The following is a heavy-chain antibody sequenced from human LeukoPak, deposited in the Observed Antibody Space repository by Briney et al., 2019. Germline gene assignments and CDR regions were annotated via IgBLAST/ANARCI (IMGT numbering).Heavy chain of an antibody. Sequence: SETLSLTGTVSGGSISSSSYCWGWIRQPPGKGLEWIGSIYYSGSTYYNPSLKSRVTISVDTSKNQFSLKLSSVTAADTAVYYCAREKNQWLVRGGFDYWGQGTLVTVSS. V-gene: IGHV4-39*07. D-gene: IGHD6-19*01. CDR1: GGSISSSSYC. CDR2: IYYSGST. J-gene: IGHJ4*02. CDR3: AREKNQWLVRGGFDY.